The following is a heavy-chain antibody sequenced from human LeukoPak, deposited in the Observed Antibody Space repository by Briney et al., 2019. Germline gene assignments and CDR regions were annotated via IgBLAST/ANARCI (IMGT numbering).Heavy chain of an antibody. CDR3: ATGGVAGLDY. D-gene: IGHD6-19*01. CDR1: GGSFSGYY. V-gene: IGHV4-34*01. CDR2: INHSGST. J-gene: IGHJ4*02. Sequence: KASETLSLTCAVYGGSFSGYYWSWIRQPPGKGLEWIGEINHSGSTNYNPSLKSRVTISVDTSKNQFSLKLSSVTAADTAVYYCATGGVAGLDYWGQGTLVTVSS.